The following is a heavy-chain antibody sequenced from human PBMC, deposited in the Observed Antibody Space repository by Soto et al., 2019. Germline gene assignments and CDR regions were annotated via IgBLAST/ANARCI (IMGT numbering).Heavy chain of an antibody. Sequence: PSETLSLTCTVSGGSMYGYYWNWIRQPPGKGPEWLGYIYFSGGTNYNPSLKSRVTISIDTSNTQFSLRLSSVSAADTAVYYCAREEAVPGTPLDSWGQGIVVTVSS. D-gene: IGHD6-19*01. V-gene: IGHV4-59*01. CDR3: AREEAVPGTPLDS. CDR2: IYFSGGT. CDR1: GGSMYGYY. J-gene: IGHJ4*02.